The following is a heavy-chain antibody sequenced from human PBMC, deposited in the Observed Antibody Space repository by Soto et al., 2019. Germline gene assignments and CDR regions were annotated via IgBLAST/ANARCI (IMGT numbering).Heavy chain of an antibody. CDR1: GFTFTSYG. CDR3: AKGGSAYCTGGSCYHPFDY. CDR2: ISGSGGIT. V-gene: IGHV3-23*01. J-gene: IGHJ4*02. Sequence: GESLKISCAASGFTFTSYGMAWVRQAPGKGLEWVSTISGSGGITFYADSVKGRFTFSRDNSRDTLYLQMNSLRAEDTAVYYCAKGGSAYCTGGSCYHPFDYWGQGTLVTVSS. D-gene: IGHD2-15*01.